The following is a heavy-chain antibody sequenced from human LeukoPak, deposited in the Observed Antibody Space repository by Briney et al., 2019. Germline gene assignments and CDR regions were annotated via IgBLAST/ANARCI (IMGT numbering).Heavy chain of an antibody. V-gene: IGHV4-30-2*06. CDR1: GGSISSGGYY. Sequence: SETLSLTCTVSGGSISSGGYYWSWIRQSPGKGLEWIGYIYHTGTTYYNPSLKGRVTISVDRSKNQFSLNLNSVTAADTAVFYCARGAPVVVVPAAIMGGAFDIWGQGTMVTVSS. CDR2: IYHTGTT. D-gene: IGHD2-2*02. J-gene: IGHJ3*02. CDR3: ARGAPVVVVPAAIMGGAFDI.